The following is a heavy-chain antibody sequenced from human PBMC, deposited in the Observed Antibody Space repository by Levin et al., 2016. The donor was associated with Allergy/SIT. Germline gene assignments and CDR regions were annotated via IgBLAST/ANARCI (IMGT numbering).Heavy chain of an antibody. CDR1: GDSIDSGSYL. V-gene: IGHV4-39*01. Sequence: SETLSLTCSVTGDSIDSGSYLWGWVRQPPGRGLEWIGSIYKSGRTYYNASLQSRVAISIHTSKNQFALTFDSMTAADTAVFYCARHQGGSWANAFDIWGQGTAVTVSP. CDR3: ARHQGGSWANAFDI. J-gene: IGHJ3*02. D-gene: IGHD6-13*01. CDR2: IYKSGRT.